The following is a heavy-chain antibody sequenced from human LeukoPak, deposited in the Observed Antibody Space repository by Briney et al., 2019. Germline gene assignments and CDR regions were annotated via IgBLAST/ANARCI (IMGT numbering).Heavy chain of an antibody. V-gene: IGHV3-74*01. J-gene: IGHJ2*01. CDR2: INRDGVKN. CDR3: ARANPADFDL. D-gene: IGHD1-14*01. Sequence: GGSLRLSCAASGFTFGNYWVHWVRQGPEKGLVWASRINRDGVKNYADSVKGRFTISRDNAENTVYLQMNSLRDEDTGVYYCARANPADFDLWGRGTLVTVSS. CDR1: GFTFGNYW.